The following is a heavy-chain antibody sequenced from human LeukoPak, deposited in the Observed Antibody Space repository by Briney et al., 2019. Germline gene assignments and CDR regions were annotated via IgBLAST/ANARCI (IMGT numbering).Heavy chain of an antibody. CDR1: GYIFTNYA. Sequence: ASVKVSCKASGYIFTNYAMNWVRQAPGQGLEWMGWINTNTGNPTYAQGLTGRFVFSLDTSVSTAYLQISSLKAEDTAVYYCARVREMATITHWGQGTLVTVSS. CDR2: INTNTGNP. D-gene: IGHD5-24*01. V-gene: IGHV7-4-1*02. CDR3: ARVREMATITH. J-gene: IGHJ4*02.